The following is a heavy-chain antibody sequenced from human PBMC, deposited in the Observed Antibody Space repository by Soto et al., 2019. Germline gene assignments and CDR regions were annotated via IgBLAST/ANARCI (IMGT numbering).Heavy chain of an antibody. CDR1: GFTFSSYA. Sequence: GGSLRLSCAASGFTFSSYAMHWVRQAPGKGLEWVAVISYDGSNKYYADSVKGRFTISRDNSKNTLYLQMNSLRAEDTAVYYCARELRGGGDPDYYYYYGMDVWGQGTTVTVSS. V-gene: IGHV3-30-3*01. J-gene: IGHJ6*02. D-gene: IGHD2-21*01. CDR3: ARELRGGGDPDYYYYYGMDV. CDR2: ISYDGSNK.